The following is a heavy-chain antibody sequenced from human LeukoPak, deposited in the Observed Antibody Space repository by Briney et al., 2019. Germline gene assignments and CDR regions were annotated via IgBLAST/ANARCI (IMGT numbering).Heavy chain of an antibody. J-gene: IGHJ4*02. CDR3: ARRPDYGGTPTFDY. CDR2: LYSDGST. V-gene: IGHV3-66*01. D-gene: IGHD4-23*01. Sequence: GGSLRLSCAASGVTVSSNYMSWVRQAPGKGLEWVSALYSDGSTYYADSVKGRFTISRDNSKNTLYLQMNSLRAEDTAVYFCARRPDYGGTPTFDYWGQGTLVTVSS. CDR1: GVTVSSNY.